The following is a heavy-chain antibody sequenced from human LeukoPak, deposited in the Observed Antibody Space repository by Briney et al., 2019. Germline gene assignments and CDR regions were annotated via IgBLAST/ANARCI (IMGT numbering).Heavy chain of an antibody. CDR3: ARDIRGGYDANWFDP. CDR1: GGSISSYY. J-gene: IGHJ5*02. V-gene: IGHV4-59*01. D-gene: IGHD5-12*01. Sequence: SETLSLTCTVSGGSISSYYWSWIRQPPGKGLEWIGYIYYGGSTNYNPSLKSRVTISVDTSKNQFSLKLSSVTAADTAVYYCARDIRGGYDANWFDPWAREPWSPSPQ. CDR2: IYYGGST.